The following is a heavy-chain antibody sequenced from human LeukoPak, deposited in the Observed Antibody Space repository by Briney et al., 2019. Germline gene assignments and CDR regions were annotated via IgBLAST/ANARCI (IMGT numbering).Heavy chain of an antibody. CDR2: IYYSGST. V-gene: IGHV4-59*08. CDR1: GGSISGYY. J-gene: IGHJ3*02. CDR3: ARHTYSGSWEIFFDI. D-gene: IGHD1-26*01. Sequence: SETLSLTCTVSGGSISGYYWSWIRQPPGKGLEWIGYIYYSGSTNYNPSLKSRVTISVDTSKNQFSLKLSSVTAADTAVYYCARHTYSGSWEIFFDIWGQGTMVTVSS.